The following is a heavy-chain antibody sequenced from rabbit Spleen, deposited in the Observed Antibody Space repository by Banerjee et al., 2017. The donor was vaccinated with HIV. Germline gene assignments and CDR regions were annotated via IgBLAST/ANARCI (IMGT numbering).Heavy chain of an antibody. Sequence: QSLEESGGDLVKPGASLTLTCTASGFTISSSYWMCWVRQAPGKGLEWIACINAATGRPVYATWAKGRFTISRTSSTTVTLRMTSLTAADRAAYFCARDLVGVIGWNFYLWGPGTLVTVS. CDR1: GFTISSSYW. CDR3: ARDLVGVIGWNFYL. D-gene: IGHD1-1*01. CDR2: INAATGRP. V-gene: IGHV1S40*01. J-gene: IGHJ6*01.